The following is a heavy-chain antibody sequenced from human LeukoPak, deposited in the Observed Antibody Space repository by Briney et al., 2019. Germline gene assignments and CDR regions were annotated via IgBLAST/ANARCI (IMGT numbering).Heavy chain of an antibody. D-gene: IGHD3-10*01. CDR2: INHSGST. CDR3: ARGCPLLWFGELIASLGCYGMDV. Sequence: PSETLSLTCAVYGGSFSGYYWSWIRQPPGKGLEWIGEINHSGSTNYNPSLKSRVTISVDTSKNQFSLKLSSVTAADTAVYYCARGCPLLWFGELIASLGCYGMDVWGQGTTVTVSS. V-gene: IGHV4-34*01. CDR1: GGSFSGYY. J-gene: IGHJ6*02.